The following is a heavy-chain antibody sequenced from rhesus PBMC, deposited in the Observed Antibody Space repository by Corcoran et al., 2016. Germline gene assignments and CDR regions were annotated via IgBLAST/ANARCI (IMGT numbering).Heavy chain of an antibody. CDR3: ARVYSGSSSWYFDL. J-gene: IGHJ2*01. D-gene: IGHD3-16*01. Sequence: QVQLQESGPGLVKPSETLSLTCAVSGYSISSGYGWSWIRQPPGKGLEWIGYIGGRSDSTNYNPSLKSRFTISKDTAKNQFSRKLSSVTAADTAVYFCARVYSGSSSWYFDLWGPGTPITISS. CDR1: GYSISSGYG. V-gene: IGHV4-127*01. CDR2: IGGRSDST.